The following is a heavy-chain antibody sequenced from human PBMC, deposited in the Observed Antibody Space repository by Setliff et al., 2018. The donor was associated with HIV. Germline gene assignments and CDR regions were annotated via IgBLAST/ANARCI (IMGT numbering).Heavy chain of an antibody. D-gene: IGHD4-4*01. V-gene: IGHV4-34*01. CDR3: ARFYIHYNNRNYYGLDV. CDR1: GGSFIDHY. Sequence: SETLSLTCAVYGGSFIDHYWTWIRQPPGKGLEWIGEINHSGTADYNPSLKSRVTISIDTSKNQFSLKLTSVTAADTALYYCARFYIHYNNRNYYGLDVWGRGTPVTVSS. CDR2: INHSGTA. J-gene: IGHJ6*02.